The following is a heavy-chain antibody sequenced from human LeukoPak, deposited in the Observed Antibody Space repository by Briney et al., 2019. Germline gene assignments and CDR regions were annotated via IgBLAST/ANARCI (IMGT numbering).Heavy chain of an antibody. V-gene: IGHV4-34*01. J-gene: IGHJ6*03. CDR1: GGSFSGYY. CDR3: ARCIAAAGTYYYYYYMDV. Sequence: KPSETLSLTCAVYGGSFSGYYWSWIRQPPGKGLEWIGEINHSGSTNYNPSLKSRVTISVDTSKNQFSLKLSSVTAADTAVYYCARCIAAAGTYYYYYYMDVWGKGTTVTVSS. CDR2: INHSGST. D-gene: IGHD6-13*01.